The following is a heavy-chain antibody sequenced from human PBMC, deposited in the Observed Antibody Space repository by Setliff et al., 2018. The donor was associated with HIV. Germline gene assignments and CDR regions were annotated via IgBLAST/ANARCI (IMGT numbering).Heavy chain of an antibody. V-gene: IGHV4-39*07. D-gene: IGHD6-13*01. CDR1: GASFSNSNYY. Sequence: PSETLSLTCSVSGASFSNSNYYWAWIRQPPGKGLEWIGNIFYSGHTFYNPSLRSRVTISVDTSKNQFSLKLSSVTAADTAVYYCARGVAAAGLWGQGTLVTVSS. CDR2: IFYSGHT. J-gene: IGHJ4*02. CDR3: ARGVAAAGL.